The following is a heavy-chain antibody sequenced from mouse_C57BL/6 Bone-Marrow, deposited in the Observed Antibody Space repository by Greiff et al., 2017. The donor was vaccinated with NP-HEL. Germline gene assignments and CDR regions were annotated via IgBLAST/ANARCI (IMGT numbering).Heavy chain of an antibody. Sequence: EVKVVESGGDLVKPGGSLKLSCAASGFTFSSYGMSWVRQTPDKRLEWVATISSGGSNTYYPDTVKGRFTISRDNAKNTLYLQMSSLKSEDTAMYYCSSYWYIDVWGTGTTVTVSS. V-gene: IGHV5-6*01. J-gene: IGHJ1*03. CDR1: GFTFSSYG. CDR3: SSYWYIDV. D-gene: IGHD1-1*01. CDR2: ISSGGSNT.